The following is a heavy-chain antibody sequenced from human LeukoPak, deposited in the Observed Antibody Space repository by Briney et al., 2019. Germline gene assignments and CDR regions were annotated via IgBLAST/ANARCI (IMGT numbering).Heavy chain of an antibody. CDR2: IYSAAST. D-gene: IGHD3-22*01. CDR1: WFPDNRNH. Sequence: GESLRLPCAPSWFPDNRNHMSWVRQPPGKGLDRLSVIYSAASTYYADYVQCLFTISRHNSKNTLYLQMKSLRSEDTAVDYCARGLDYWGQGTLVTVSS. CDR3: ARGLDY. V-gene: IGHV3-53*04. J-gene: IGHJ4*02.